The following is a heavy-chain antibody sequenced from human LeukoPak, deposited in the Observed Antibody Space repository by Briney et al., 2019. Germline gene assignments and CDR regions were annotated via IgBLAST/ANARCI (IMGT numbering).Heavy chain of an antibody. V-gene: IGHV4-59*01. D-gene: IGHD3-3*01. J-gene: IGHJ6*02. CDR2: IYYSGST. CDR3: ARDSLYYDFWSGYYRNYYYYYGTDV. Sequence: SETLSLTCTVSGGSISSYYWSWIRQPPGKGLEWIGYIYYSGSTNYNPSLKSRVTISVDTSKNQFSLRLSSVPAADTAVYYCARDSLYYDFWSGYYRNYYYYYGTDVWGQGTTVTVSS. CDR1: GGSISSYY.